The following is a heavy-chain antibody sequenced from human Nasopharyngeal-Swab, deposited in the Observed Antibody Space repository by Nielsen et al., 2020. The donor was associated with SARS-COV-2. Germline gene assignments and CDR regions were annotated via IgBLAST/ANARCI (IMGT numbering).Heavy chain of an antibody. D-gene: IGHD3-10*01. V-gene: IGHV1-2*06. CDR3: ARGPYYGDYFDY. CDR2: INPNSGGT. Sequence: WVRQAPGQGLEWMGRINPNSGGTNYAQKFQGRVTMTRDTSINTAYMELSRLRSDDTAVYYCARGPYYGDYFDYWGQGTLVTVSS. J-gene: IGHJ4*02.